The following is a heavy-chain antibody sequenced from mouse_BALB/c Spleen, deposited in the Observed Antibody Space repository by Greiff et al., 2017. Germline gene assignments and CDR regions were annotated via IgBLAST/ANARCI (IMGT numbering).Heavy chain of an antibody. V-gene: IGHV5-6-5*01. CDR1: GFTFSSYA. D-gene: IGHD1-1*01. CDR2: ISSGGST. CDR3: ARGTTVVATGY. Sequence: EVMLVESGGGLVKPGGSLKLSCAASGFTFSSYAMSWVRQTPEKRLEWVASISSGGSTYYPDSVKGRFTISRDNARNILYLQMSSLRSEDTAMYYGARGTTVVATGYWGQGTTLTVSA. J-gene: IGHJ2*01.